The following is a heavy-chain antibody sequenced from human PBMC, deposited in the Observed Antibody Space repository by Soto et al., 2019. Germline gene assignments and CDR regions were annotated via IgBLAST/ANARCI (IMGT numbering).Heavy chain of an antibody. V-gene: IGHV3-73*01. D-gene: IGHD6-19*01. CDR1: GFTFSGSA. CDR2: IRSKANSYAT. J-gene: IGHJ6*02. Sequence: PGGSLRLSCAASGFTFSGSAMHWVRQASGKGLEWVGRIRSKANSYATAYAASVKGRFTISRDDSKNTAYLQMNSLKTEDTAVYYCTSDIEYSSGWGYYYYYGMDVWGQGTTVTVSS. CDR3: TSDIEYSSGWGYYYYYGMDV.